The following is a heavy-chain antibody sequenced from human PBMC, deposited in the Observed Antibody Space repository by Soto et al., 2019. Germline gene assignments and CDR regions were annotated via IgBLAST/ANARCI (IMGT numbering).Heavy chain of an antibody. Sequence: ASVKVSCKASGGTFGSYAISWVRQDPGQGLEWMGGIIPIPGTANYAQKFQGRVTIAADESTSTAYMELSSLRSEDTAVYYCARSQGSSTSLEIYYYYYGMDVWGQGTTVTVSS. CDR2: IIPIPGTA. J-gene: IGHJ6*02. V-gene: IGHV1-69*13. CDR3: ARSQGSSTSLEIYYYYYGMDV. D-gene: IGHD2-2*01. CDR1: GGTFGSYA.